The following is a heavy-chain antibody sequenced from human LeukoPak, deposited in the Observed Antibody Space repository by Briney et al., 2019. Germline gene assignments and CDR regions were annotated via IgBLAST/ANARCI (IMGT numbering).Heavy chain of an antibody. Sequence: ASVKVSCKASGYTFGSYGISWMRQAPGRGLEWIGWISAYNGNTMFGNNLQGRVALTTDTSTDTAYMELRSLTADDMAIYYCARRSGYSYPGPVQDFDYWGQGTLLTVSP. CDR2: ISAYNGNT. D-gene: IGHD3-3*01. J-gene: IGHJ4*02. CDR1: GYTFGSYG. V-gene: IGHV1-18*03. CDR3: ARRSGYSYPGPVQDFDY.